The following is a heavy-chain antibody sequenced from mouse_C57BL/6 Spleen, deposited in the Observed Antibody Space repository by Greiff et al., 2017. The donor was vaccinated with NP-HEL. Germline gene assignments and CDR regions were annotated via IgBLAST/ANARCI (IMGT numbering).Heavy chain of an antibody. CDR2: IYPGGGYT. J-gene: IGHJ3*01. V-gene: IGHV1-63*01. CDR3: AGINYYGSSAWFAY. D-gene: IGHD1-1*01. Sequence: VQLQQSGAELVRPGTSVKMSCKASGYTFTNYWIGWAKQRPGHGLEWIGDIYPGGGYTNYNEKFKGKATLTADKSSSTAYMQFSSLTSEDSAIYYCAGINYYGSSAWFAYWGQGTLVTVSA. CDR1: GYTFTNYW.